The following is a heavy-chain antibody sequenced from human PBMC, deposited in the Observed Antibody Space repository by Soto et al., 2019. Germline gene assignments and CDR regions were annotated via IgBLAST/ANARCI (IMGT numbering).Heavy chain of an antibody. CDR3: AREGAAPYYYYGMDV. J-gene: IGHJ6*02. D-gene: IGHD6-6*01. Sequence: QVQLQESGPGLVKPSQTLSLTCTVSGGXXXXXXXXXXWXXXXXXXXXXWIGFIYYSGSTYYNPSLKSRVTIXXDXXXXXXSLXLXXXXXAXXXVXYCAREGAAPYYYYGMDVWGQGTTVTVSS. V-gene: IGHV4-31*03. CDR2: IYYSGST. CDR1: GGXXXXXXXX.